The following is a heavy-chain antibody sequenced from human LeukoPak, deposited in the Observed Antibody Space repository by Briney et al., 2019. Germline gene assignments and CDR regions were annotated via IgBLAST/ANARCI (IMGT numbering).Heavy chain of an antibody. D-gene: IGHD6-13*01. CDR3: ARLSSSSSWLYYYYYMDV. CDR1: GFTFSSYE. J-gene: IGHJ6*03. Sequence: GGSLRLSCAASGFTFSSYEMNWVRQAPGKGLEWVSYISSSGSTIYYADSVKGRFTISRDNAKNSLYLQMNSLRAEDTAVYYCARLSSSSSWLYYYYYMDVWGKGTTVTVSS. V-gene: IGHV3-48*03. CDR2: ISSSGSTI.